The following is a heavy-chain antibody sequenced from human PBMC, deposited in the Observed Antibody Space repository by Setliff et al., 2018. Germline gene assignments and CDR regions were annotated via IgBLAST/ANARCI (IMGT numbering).Heavy chain of an antibody. D-gene: IGHD2-15*01. CDR3: ARTCSGSGCYAGLES. CDR1: GFTFSNHW. J-gene: IGHJ4*02. CDR2: IKQDGSEK. Sequence: PGGSLRLSCAASGFTFSNHWMTWVRQAPGKGLEWVANIKQDGSEKYYVDSVKGRFTISRDNSKNTLYLQMNSLRPEDTAVYYCARTCSGSGCYAGLESWGQGTPVTVSS. V-gene: IGHV3-7*01.